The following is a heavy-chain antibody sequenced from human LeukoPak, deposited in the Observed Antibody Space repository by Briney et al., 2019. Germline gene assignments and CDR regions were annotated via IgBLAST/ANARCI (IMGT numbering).Heavy chain of an antibody. V-gene: IGHV1-2*02. CDR2: IKPNSGGT. J-gene: IGHJ3*02. CDR3: ARAGVWDYSDSSGYHNGAFDI. CDR1: GYTFTGYY. Sequence: ASVKVSCKASGYTFTGYYLHWARQAPGQGLEWMGWIKPNSGGTNYAQKFQGRVTMTRDTSISTAYMDLSRLGSDDTAVYYCARAGVWDYSDSSGYHNGAFDIWGQGTMVTVSS. D-gene: IGHD3-22*01.